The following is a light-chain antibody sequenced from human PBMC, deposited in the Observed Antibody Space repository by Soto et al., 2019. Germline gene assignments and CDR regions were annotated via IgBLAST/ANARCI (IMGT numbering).Light chain of an antibody. CDR3: CSYAGSRVV. V-gene: IGLV2-23*02. Sequence: QSVLTQPASVSGSPGQSITISCTGTSSDVGSYNLVSWYQQHPGKAPKLMIYEVSKRPSGVSNRFSGSKSGNTASLTISGLQAEDEADYYCCSYAGSRVVFGGGTKLTVL. CDR2: EVS. CDR1: SSDVGSYNL. J-gene: IGLJ2*01.